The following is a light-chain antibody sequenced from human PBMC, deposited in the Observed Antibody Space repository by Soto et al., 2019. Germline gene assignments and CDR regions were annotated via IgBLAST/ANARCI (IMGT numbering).Light chain of an antibody. CDR2: GAS. V-gene: IGKV3-20*01. CDR1: QSVARNY. J-gene: IGKJ5*01. CDR3: QQYGNSPPT. Sequence: EIVLTQSPGTLSLSPGERATLSCRASQSVARNYLAWYQQKPGQAPRLLFSGASSRATGIPDRFSGSGSGTDFTLTISRLEPEDFAVYYCQQYGNSPPTFGQGTRLDIK.